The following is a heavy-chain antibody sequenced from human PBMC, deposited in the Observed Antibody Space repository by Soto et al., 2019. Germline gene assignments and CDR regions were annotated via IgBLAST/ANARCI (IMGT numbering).Heavy chain of an antibody. CDR3: ARGGISTAESYYYYAMDV. D-gene: IGHD6-13*01. V-gene: IGHV4-59*01. CDR2: IYYSGST. Sequence: PSETLSLTCTVSGGSISGYYWSWIRQPPGKGLEWIGYIYYSGSTNYNPSLKSRVTISVDMTKNHFSLKLNSVTAADTAVYYCARGGISTAESYYYYAMDVWGQGTTVT. J-gene: IGHJ6*02. CDR1: GGSISGYY.